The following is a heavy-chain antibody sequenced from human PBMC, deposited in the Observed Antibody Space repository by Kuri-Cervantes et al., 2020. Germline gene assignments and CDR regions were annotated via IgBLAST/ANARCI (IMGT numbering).Heavy chain of an antibody. CDR2: SSVYNGDT. Sequence: ASVKVSCKASGYTFTGYYMHWVRQAPGQGLEWMGWSSVYNGDTNYAQKFQGRVTMTTDTSTSTAYMELRSLRSDDTAIYHCAKAGGLSGSYSGHYFDYWGQGTLVTVSS. CDR3: AKAGGLSGSYSGHYFDY. J-gene: IGHJ4*02. CDR1: GYTFTGYY. V-gene: IGHV1-18*04. D-gene: IGHD1-26*01.